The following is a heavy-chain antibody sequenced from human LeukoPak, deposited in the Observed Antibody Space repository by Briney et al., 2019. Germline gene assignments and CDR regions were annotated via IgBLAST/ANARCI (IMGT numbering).Heavy chain of an antibody. CDR1: GGSISSGSYY. V-gene: IGHV4-61*02. D-gene: IGHD6-19*01. Sequence: PSETLSLTCTVSGGSISSGSYYWNWIRQPAGKGLEWIGRIYRSGSSNYNPSLKSRVTVSVDTSKNQFSLKLTSVTAADTAVYYCAGKAVAGPYFDYWGQGTLVTVSS. CDR3: AGKAVAGPYFDY. J-gene: IGHJ4*02. CDR2: IYRSGSS.